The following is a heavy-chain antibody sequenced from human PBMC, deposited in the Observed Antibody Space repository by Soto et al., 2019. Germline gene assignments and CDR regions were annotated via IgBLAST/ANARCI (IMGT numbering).Heavy chain of an antibody. V-gene: IGHV3-33*01. J-gene: IGHJ6*02. CDR1: GLSFSSYG. D-gene: IGHD6-19*01. CDR3: ARDLLQWLALTNYYYYYGMDV. CDR2: IWYDGINK. Sequence: HPGGSLRLSCAASGLSFSSYGMHWVRQAPGKGLEWVAVIWYDGINKYYADPVKGRFTISRDNSKNTLYLQMNSLRAEDTAVYYCARDLLQWLALTNYYYYYGMDVWGQGTTVTVSS.